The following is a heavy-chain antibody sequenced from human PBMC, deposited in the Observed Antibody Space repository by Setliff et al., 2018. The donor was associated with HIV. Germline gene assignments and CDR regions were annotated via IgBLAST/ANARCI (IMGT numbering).Heavy chain of an antibody. D-gene: IGHD3-9*01. V-gene: IGHV4-39*01. CDR1: GGSISGTSYY. J-gene: IGHJ4*02. CDR2: ISSSGNT. CDR3: AKTIGRYFDIFDN. Sequence: SETLSLTCTVSGGSISGTSYYWGWIRQPPGTGLEWIGSISSSGNTYYNPSLKSRVTTSVDTPKNQFSLKLNSVTAADTAVYYCAKTIGRYFDIFDNWGQGTLSPSPQ.